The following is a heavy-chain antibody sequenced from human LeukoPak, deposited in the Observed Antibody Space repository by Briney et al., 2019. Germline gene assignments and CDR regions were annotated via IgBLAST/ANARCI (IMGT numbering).Heavy chain of an antibody. V-gene: IGHV3-23*01. CDR2: ITGSGSST. D-gene: IGHD2-2*01. CDR3: ANPHCSSTSCYWFDP. CDR1: GFTFSSYA. J-gene: IGHJ5*02. Sequence: GGSLRLSCAASGFTFSSYAMTWVRQAPGKGLEWVSTITGSGSSTYYADSVKGRFTISRDNSKNTLYLQMNSLTAEDTAVYYCANPHCSSTSCYWFDPWGQGTLVTDSA.